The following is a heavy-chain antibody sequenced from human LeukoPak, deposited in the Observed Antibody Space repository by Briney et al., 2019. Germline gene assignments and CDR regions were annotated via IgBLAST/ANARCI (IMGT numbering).Heavy chain of an antibody. D-gene: IGHD4-17*01. V-gene: IGHV1-69*04. Sequence: SVKVSCKASGGTFSSYAISWVRQAPGQGLEWMGRIIPILGIANYAQKFQGRVTMTEDTSTDTAYVELSSLRSEDTAVYYCATGTHRGPTVTSFDYWGQGTLVTVSS. CDR2: IIPILGIA. CDR1: GGTFSSYA. J-gene: IGHJ4*02. CDR3: ATGTHRGPTVTSFDY.